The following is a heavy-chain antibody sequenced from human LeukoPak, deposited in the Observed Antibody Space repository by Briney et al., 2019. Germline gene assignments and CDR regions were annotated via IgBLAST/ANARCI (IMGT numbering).Heavy chain of an antibody. Sequence: ASVKVSCKASGYTFTRYGMSWVRQAPGQGLEWMGWISAYNGNTNYAQKLQGRVTMTTDTSTSTAYMELRSLRSDDTAVYYCARIALHPAAAENDYWGQGTLVTVSS. V-gene: IGHV1-18*01. CDR3: ARIALHPAAAENDY. CDR1: GYTFTRYG. CDR2: ISAYNGNT. J-gene: IGHJ4*02. D-gene: IGHD6-13*01.